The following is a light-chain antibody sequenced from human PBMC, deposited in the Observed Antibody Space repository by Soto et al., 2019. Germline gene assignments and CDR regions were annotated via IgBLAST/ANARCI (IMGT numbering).Light chain of an antibody. CDR2: WAS. CDR1: QSVLYSSNNKNY. Sequence: DIVMTQSSDSLAVSLGERATINCKSSQSVLYSSNNKNYLAWYQQKPGQPPKLLIYWASTRESGVPDRFSGSGSGTDFTLTISSLQAEDVAVYYCQQYYTTIPTFGPGTKVDIK. CDR3: QQYYTTIPT. J-gene: IGKJ3*01. V-gene: IGKV4-1*01.